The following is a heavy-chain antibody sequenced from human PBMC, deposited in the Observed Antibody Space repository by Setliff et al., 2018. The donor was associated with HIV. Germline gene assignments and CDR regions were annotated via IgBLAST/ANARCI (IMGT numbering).Heavy chain of an antibody. CDR3: ARVGPGHRDGKIYDTFDI. V-gene: IGHV5-10-1*01. J-gene: IGHJ3*02. CDR1: GYSFTTYW. CDR2: IDPSDSYT. D-gene: IGHD5-12*01. Sequence: GESLKLSCMGSGYSFTTYWITWVRQMPGNGLEWMGRIDPSDSYTDYSQSFHGHVTLSVDRSINTAYLQWSSLKDSDTAMYYCARVGPGHRDGKIYDTFDIWGQGTLVTVSS.